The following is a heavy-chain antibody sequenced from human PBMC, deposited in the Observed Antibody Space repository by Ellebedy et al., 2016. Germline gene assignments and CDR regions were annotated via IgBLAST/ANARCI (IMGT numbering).Heavy chain of an antibody. V-gene: IGHV3-48*01. CDR1: GFTFSSYS. CDR2: ISSSSSII. D-gene: IGHD3-22*01. J-gene: IGHJ4*02. Sequence: GGSLRLSCAASGFTFSSYSMNWVRQAPGKGLEWVSYISSSSSIIYYADSVKGRFTISRDNSKNTLYLQMNSLRAEDTAVYYCARTYYDSSGYYWGELDYWGQGTLVTVSS. CDR3: ARTYYDSSGYYWGELDY.